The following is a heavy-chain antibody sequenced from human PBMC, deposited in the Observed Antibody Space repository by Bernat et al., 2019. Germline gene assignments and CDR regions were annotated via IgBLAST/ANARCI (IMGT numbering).Heavy chain of an antibody. V-gene: IGHV3-30*18. CDR3: AKTYYYGRSGYYPPPYFDY. D-gene: IGHD3-22*01. CDR1: GFTFSSYG. J-gene: IGHJ4*02. CDR2: ISYDGSNK. Sequence: LVESGGGVVQPGRSLRLSCAASGFTFSSYGMHWVRQAPGKGLEWVAVISYDGSNKYYADSVKGRFTISRDNSKNTLYLQMNSLRAEDTAVYYCAKTYYYGRSGYYPPPYFDYWGQGTLVTVSS.